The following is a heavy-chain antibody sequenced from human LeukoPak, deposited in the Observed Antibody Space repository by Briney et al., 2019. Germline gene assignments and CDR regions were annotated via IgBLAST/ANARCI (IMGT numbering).Heavy chain of an antibody. CDR3: AKDGRTYGPSGY. CDR2: ISGSGGSA. D-gene: IGHD3-10*01. CDR1: GFTFSSYA. Sequence: GGALMLSCAASGFTFSSYAMSSVRQAPGKGLELVSAISGSGGSAYYADSVKGRFTISRDNSKNTMYLQMNSLRAEDTAVYYCAKDGRTYGPSGYWGQGTLVTVSS. J-gene: IGHJ4*02. V-gene: IGHV3-23*01.